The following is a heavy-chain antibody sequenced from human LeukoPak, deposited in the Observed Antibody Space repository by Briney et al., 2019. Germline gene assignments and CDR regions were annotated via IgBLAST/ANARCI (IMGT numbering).Heavy chain of an antibody. Sequence: GGSLRLSCAASGFTFSRYAMSWVRQARGKGVEWVSAICGSGGSTYYAPSVKDRFTISRDNSKNTLYLQMTSLRADDTAVYYCAKSYSSSWTVVAFYYWGQRTLVTVSS. D-gene: IGHD6-13*01. CDR3: AKSYSSSWTVVAFYY. V-gene: IGHV3-23*01. J-gene: IGHJ4*02. CDR2: ICGSGGST. CDR1: GFTFSRYA.